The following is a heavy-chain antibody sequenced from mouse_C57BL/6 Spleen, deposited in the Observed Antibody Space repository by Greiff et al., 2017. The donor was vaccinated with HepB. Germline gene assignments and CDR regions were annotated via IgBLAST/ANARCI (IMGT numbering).Heavy chain of an antibody. V-gene: IGHV5-17*01. J-gene: IGHJ2*01. Sequence: EVHLVESGGGLVKPGGSLKLSCAASGFTFSDYGMHWVRQAPEKGLEWVAYISSGSSTIYYADTVKGRFTICRDNAKNTLFLQMTSLRSEDTAMYYCARPNWDGAYYFDYWGQGTTLTVSS. CDR2: ISSGSSTI. CDR3: ARPNWDGAYYFDY. D-gene: IGHD4-1*01. CDR1: GFTFSDYG.